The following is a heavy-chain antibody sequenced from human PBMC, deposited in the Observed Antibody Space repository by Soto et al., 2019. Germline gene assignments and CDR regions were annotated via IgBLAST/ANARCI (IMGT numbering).Heavy chain of an antibody. CDR3: ARASYAGHWFDP. Sequence: ASVKVSCKASGGTFSSYAISWVRQAPGQGLEWMGGIIPIFGTANYAQKFQGRVTITADKSTSTAYMELSSLRSEDTAVYYCARASYAGHWFDPWGQGTLVTVSS. CDR1: GGTFSSYA. D-gene: IGHD2-2*01. V-gene: IGHV1-69*06. J-gene: IGHJ5*02. CDR2: IIPIFGTA.